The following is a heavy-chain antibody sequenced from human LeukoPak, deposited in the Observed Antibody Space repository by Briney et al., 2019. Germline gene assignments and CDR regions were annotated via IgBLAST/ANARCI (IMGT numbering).Heavy chain of an antibody. CDR3: ARGYCSGDCFTLFDY. J-gene: IGHJ4*02. V-gene: IGHV1-2*02. D-gene: IGHD2-21*02. CDR2: INPNSGGP. CDR1: GYMFTGYY. Sequence: ASVKVSCKASGYMFTGYYMHWVRQAPGQGLEWMGWINPNSGGPNYAQKFQGRVTMTRDTSISTAYMELSSLRSDDTPVYYCARGYCSGDCFTLFDYWGQGTLVTVSS.